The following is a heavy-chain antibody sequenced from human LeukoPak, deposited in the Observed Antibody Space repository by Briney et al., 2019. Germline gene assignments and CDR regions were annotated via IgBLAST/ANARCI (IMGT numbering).Heavy chain of an antibody. Sequence: SGRSLRLSCAASGFTFSSYGMHWVRQAPGKGLEWVAVIWYDGSNKYYADSVKGRFAISRDNSKNTLYLQMNSLRAEETAVYYCARQYSSRWYVYYYYGLDVWGQGTSVTVSS. CDR3: ARQYSSRWYVYYYYGLDV. J-gene: IGHJ6*02. D-gene: IGHD6-13*01. CDR2: IWYDGSNK. V-gene: IGHV3-33*01. CDR1: GFTFSSYG.